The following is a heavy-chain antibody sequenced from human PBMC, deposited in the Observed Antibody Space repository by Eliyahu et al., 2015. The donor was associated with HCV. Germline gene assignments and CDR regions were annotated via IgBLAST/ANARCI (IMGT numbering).Heavy chain of an antibody. D-gene: IGHD3-3*02. V-gene: IGHV3-33*01. Sequence: QVQLMESGGGVVQPGTSLRLSCAASGFSFSSYGMXWVRQAPGKGLEWVGVIWYDGSNKYYGDSVKGRFTISRDNSNNTLYLQMNSLRVEDTAVYYCARGQRVAFLEWLGSPQFDYWGQGILVTVSS. CDR3: ARGQRVAFLEWLGSPQFDY. CDR2: IWYDGSNK. J-gene: IGHJ4*02. CDR1: GFSFSSYG.